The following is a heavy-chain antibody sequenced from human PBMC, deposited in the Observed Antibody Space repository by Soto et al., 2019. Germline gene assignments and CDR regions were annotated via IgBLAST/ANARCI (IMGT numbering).Heavy chain of an antibody. CDR1: GGSISSSSYY. CDR3: GPVPYVSINSGSYAMDV. J-gene: IGHJ6*02. CDR2: IYYSGST. V-gene: IGHV4-39*01. D-gene: IGHD1-26*01. Sequence: QLQLQESGPGLVKPSETLSLTCTVSGGSISSSSYYWGWIRQPPGKGLEWIGSIYYSGSTYYNPSLKSRVTISVDTSKNQFSLKLSSVTAADTAVYYCGPVPYVSINSGSYAMDVWGQGTTVTVSS.